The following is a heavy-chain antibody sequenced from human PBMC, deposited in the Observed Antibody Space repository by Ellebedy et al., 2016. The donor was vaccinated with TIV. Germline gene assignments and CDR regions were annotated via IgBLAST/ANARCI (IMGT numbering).Heavy chain of an antibody. CDR1: GYTFTGYY. J-gene: IGHJ4*02. Sequence: ASVKVSXKASGYTFTGYYMHWVRQAPGQGLEWMGWINPNSGGTNYAQKFQGRVTMTRDTSISTAYMELSRLRSDDTAVYYCARDLASYYDFWSGLYWGQGTLVTVSS. CDR3: ARDLASYYDFWSGLY. V-gene: IGHV1-2*02. CDR2: INPNSGGT. D-gene: IGHD3-3*01.